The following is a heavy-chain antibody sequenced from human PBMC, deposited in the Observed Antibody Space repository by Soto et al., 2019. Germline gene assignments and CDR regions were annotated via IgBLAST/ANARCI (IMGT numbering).Heavy chain of an antibody. V-gene: IGHV4-39*01. Sequence: SDTLSLNFTVPSCSISSSIYSLGLIRPPPRKGLGWIGSIYYSGSTYYNPSLKSRVTISVDTSKNQFSLILTSVTAADTAVYYCARLGGHCSSSSCFGFYVMDVWGQGTTVT. CDR2: IYYSGST. CDR3: ARLGGHCSSSSCFGFYVMDV. CDR1: SCSISSSIYS. D-gene: IGHD2-2*01. J-gene: IGHJ6*02.